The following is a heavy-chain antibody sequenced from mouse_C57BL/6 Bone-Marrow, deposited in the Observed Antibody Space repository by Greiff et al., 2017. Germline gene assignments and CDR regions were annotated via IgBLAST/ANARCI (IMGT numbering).Heavy chain of an antibody. D-gene: IGHD1-1*01. Sequence: VQLQQSGPELVKPGASVKIPCKASGYTFTDYNMDWVKQSHGKSLEWIGDINPNNGGTIYNQKFKGKATLTVDKSSSTAYMELRSLTSEDTAVYYCARSPNYYGSSYGYFDVWGTGTTVTVSS. V-gene: IGHV1-18*01. CDR2: INPNNGGT. CDR3: ARSPNYYGSSYGYFDV. CDR1: GYTFTDYN. J-gene: IGHJ1*03.